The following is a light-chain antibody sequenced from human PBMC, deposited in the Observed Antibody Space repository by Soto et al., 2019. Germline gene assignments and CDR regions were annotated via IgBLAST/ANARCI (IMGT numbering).Light chain of an antibody. J-gene: IGKJ1*01. Sequence: EVVLGQAPCALSLSAGERAALSCRASHSVFQSLACYQQRPGQAPRLLISGASTRATGIPDRISGRGSGTDFTLTISRLEPEDFAVYYCQQYGGSPRTFGQGTKVDIK. CDR1: HSVFQS. V-gene: IGKV3-20*01. CDR2: GAS. CDR3: QQYGGSPRT.